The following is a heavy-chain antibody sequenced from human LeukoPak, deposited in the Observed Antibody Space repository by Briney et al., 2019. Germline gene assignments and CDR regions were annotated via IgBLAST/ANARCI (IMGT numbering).Heavy chain of an antibody. CDR1: GFTFNYYW. Sequence: PGGSLRLSCVASGFTFNYYWMHWVRQAPGKGLVWVSHIHNDGSKTTNADSVKGRFTISRDNAKNTLWLQMHSLTDEDTAVYFCARGDKGAFDLWGQGTRVTVSS. D-gene: IGHD2-21*01. J-gene: IGHJ3*01. CDR3: ARGDKGAFDL. V-gene: IGHV3-74*03. CDR2: IHNDGSKT.